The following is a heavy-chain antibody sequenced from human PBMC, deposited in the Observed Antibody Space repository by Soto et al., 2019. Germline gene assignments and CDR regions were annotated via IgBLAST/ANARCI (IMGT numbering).Heavy chain of an antibody. CDR1: GYSFTNYW. J-gene: IGHJ5*02. Sequence: EVQLVQSGAEVKKPGESLKISCQGSGYSFTNYWIGWVCQMPGKGLEWMGVIYPGDSATTYSPSFQGQVTISADKSTNTVYLQWSSLKASDTAMYYCARRQDCTGGSCYFSWLDPWGQGTLVTVSS. CDR3: ARRQDCTGGSCYFSWLDP. D-gene: IGHD2-15*01. CDR2: IYPGDSAT. V-gene: IGHV5-51*01.